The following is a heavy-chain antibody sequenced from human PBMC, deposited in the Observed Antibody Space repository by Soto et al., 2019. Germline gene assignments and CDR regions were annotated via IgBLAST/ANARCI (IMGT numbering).Heavy chain of an antibody. J-gene: IGHJ4*02. CDR3: AKGDRLRYFDWLLNFDY. D-gene: IGHD3-9*01. V-gene: IGHV3-23*01. Sequence: GGSLRLSCAASGFPFSSYAMSWVRQAPGKGLEWVSAISGSGGSTYYADSVKGRFTNSRDNSKNTLYRQMNSLRAEDTAVYYCAKGDRLRYFDWLLNFDYWGQGTLVTVSS. CDR1: GFPFSSYA. CDR2: ISGSGGST.